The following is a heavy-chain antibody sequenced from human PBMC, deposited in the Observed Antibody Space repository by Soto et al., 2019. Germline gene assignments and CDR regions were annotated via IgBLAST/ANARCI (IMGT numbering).Heavy chain of an antibody. D-gene: IGHD1-1*01. J-gene: IGHJ3*02. CDR2: ISYDGSNK. Sequence: QVQLVESGGGVDKPGSSLRLSCTASGCTFSSYGMHWVRQAPGQGLEWVAVISYDGSNKNYADYVKGRFTISRDNSKNTRYLQMNSLRAEDTAVYYFAKDGTRVRDSFDIGDQVRMVTVS. V-gene: IGHV3-30*18. CDR3: AKDGTRVRDSFDI. CDR1: GCTFSSYG.